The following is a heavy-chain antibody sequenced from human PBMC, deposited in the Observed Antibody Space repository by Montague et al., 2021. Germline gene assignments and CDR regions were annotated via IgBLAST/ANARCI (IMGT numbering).Heavy chain of an antibody. CDR2: IYYSGST. CDR3: ARVKMGYDP. J-gene: IGHJ5*02. V-gene: IGHV4-30-4*01. D-gene: IGHD2-8*01. Sequence: SQTLSLTCIVSGGSISSGHYYWCWLRPPPGKGVEWSGYIYYSGSTYYNPPLKSRVTISVDTSKNHLFLRVGSVTAADTAVYFCARVKMGYDPWGQGTLVTVSS. CDR1: GGSISSGHYY.